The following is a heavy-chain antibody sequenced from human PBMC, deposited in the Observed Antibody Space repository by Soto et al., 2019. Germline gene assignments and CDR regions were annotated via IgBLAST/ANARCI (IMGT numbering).Heavy chain of an antibody. V-gene: IGHV1-69*06. J-gene: IGHJ6*02. Sequence: GASVKVSCKASGGTFSNYAISWVRQAPGQGLEWMGGIIPIFGTANYAQKFQGRVTITADKSTSTAYMELSSLRSEDTAVYYCASAGIAVADYYYYYGMDVWGQGTTVTASS. D-gene: IGHD6-19*01. CDR1: GGTFSNYA. CDR3: ASAGIAVADYYYYYGMDV. CDR2: IIPIFGTA.